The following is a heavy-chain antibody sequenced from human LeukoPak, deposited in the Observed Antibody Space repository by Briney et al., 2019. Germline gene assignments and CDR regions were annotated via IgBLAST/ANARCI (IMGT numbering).Heavy chain of an antibody. D-gene: IGHD3-10*01. CDR3: AREEDYYGSGSYYNPFDY. V-gene: IGHV4-39*07. J-gene: IGHJ4*02. CDR2: IYYSGST. CDR1: GGSISSYY. Sequence: SETLSLTCTVSGGSISSYYWGWIRQPPGKGLEWIGSIYYSGSTYYNPSLKSRVTISVDTSKNQFSLKLSSVTAADTAVYYCAREEDYYGSGSYYNPFDYWGQGTLVTVSS.